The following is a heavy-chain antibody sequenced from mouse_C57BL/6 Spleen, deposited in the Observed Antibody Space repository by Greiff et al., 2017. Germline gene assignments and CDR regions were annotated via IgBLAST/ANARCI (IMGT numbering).Heavy chain of an antibody. CDR1: GYTFTSYW. V-gene: IGHV1-74*01. CDR2: IHPSDSDT. D-gene: IGHD1-1*01. J-gene: IGHJ1*03. CDR3: ANGRSYDWYFDV. Sequence: QVQLQQPGAELVKPGASVKVSCKASGYTFTSYWMHWVKQRPGQGLEWIGRIHPSDSDTNYNQKFKGKATLTVDKSSSTAYMQHSSLTSEDSAVYYCANGRSYDWYFDVWGTGTTVTVSS.